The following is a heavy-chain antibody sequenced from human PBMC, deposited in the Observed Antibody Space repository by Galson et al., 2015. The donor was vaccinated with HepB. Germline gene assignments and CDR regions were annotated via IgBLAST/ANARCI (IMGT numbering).Heavy chain of an antibody. V-gene: IGHV4-59*01. Sequence: SETLSLTCTVSGGSISSYYWSWIRQPPGKGLEWIGYIYYSGSTNYNPSLKSRVTISVDTSKNQFSLKLSSVTAADTAVYYCARGGSWYSNWFDPWGQGTLVTVSS. J-gene: IGHJ5*02. CDR1: GGSISSYY. D-gene: IGHD6-13*01. CDR3: ARGGSWYSNWFDP. CDR2: IYYSGST.